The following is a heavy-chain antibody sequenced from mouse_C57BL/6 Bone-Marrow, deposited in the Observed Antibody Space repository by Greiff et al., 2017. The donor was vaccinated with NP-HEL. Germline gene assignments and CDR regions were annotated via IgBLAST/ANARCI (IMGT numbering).Heavy chain of an antibody. CDR1: GYAFTNYL. CDR3: ANCNYWYFDV. V-gene: IGHV1-54*01. J-gene: IGHJ1*03. Sequence: VKLMESGAELVRPGTSVKVSCKASGYAFTNYLIEWVKQRPGQGLEWIGVINPGSGGTNYNEKFKGKATLTADKSSSTAYMQLSSLTSEDSAVYFCANCNYWYFDVWGTGTTVTVSS. CDR2: INPGSGGT.